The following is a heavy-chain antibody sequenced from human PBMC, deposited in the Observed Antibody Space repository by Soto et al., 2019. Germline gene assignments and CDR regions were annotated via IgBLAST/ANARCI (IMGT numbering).Heavy chain of an antibody. V-gene: IGHV1-46*01. Sequence: ASVNVSCKASGDSFSSYYMHWVRQAPGQGLRWMGIINPSDDSTTYAQNFQGRLTMTRDTSTRTVYMELSSLRSEDTAVYYCARGDHYESRGYNNAFDVWGQGTMVNVSS. J-gene: IGHJ3*01. CDR1: GDSFSSYY. D-gene: IGHD1-1*01. CDR3: ARGDHYESRGYNNAFDV. CDR2: INPSDDST.